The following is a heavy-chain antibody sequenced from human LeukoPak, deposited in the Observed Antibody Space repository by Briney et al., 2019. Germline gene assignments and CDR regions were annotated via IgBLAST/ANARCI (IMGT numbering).Heavy chain of an antibody. J-gene: IGHJ5*02. CDR2: ISDSGGTT. CDR3: AKPSRGYCSSTACPNRFDP. CDR1: GFTFRSYA. V-gene: IGHV3-23*01. Sequence: GESLKISCAASGFTFRSYAMSWVRHAPGEGLEWVSAISDSGGTTYYADSVKGRFTISRDNSKNTLYLQMNSLRGEDTAVYYCAKPSRGYCSSTACPNRFDPWDQGTLVTVSS. D-gene: IGHD2-2*01.